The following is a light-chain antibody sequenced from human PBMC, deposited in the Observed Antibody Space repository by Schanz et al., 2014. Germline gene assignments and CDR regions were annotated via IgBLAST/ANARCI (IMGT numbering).Light chain of an antibody. CDR1: SSDVGGYNY. V-gene: IGLV2-11*01. J-gene: IGLJ2*01. CDR3: GSYTISDTVV. CDR2: DVS. Sequence: QSALTQPRSVSGSPGQSVTISCAGTSSDVGGYNYVSWYQQYPGKAPQLLIYDVSNRPSGVSNRFSGSKSGNTASLTISGLQAEDEADYFCGSYTISDTVVFGGGTKLTVL.